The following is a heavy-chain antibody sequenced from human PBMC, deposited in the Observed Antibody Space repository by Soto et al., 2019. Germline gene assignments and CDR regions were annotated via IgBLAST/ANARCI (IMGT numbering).Heavy chain of an antibody. Sequence: QVQLVESGGGVVQPGRSLSLSCAASGFTFSSYAMHWVRQAPGKGLEWVAVISYDGSNKYYADSVKGRFTISRDNSKNTLYLQMNSLRAEDTAVYYCASSRGSGYWGQGTLVTVSS. V-gene: IGHV3-30-3*01. CDR1: GFTFSSYA. J-gene: IGHJ4*02. CDR3: ASSRGSGY. D-gene: IGHD2-15*01. CDR2: ISYDGSNK.